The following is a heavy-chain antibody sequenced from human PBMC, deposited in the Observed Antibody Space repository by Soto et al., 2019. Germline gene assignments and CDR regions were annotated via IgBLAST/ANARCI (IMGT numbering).Heavy chain of an antibody. CDR2: IWYRGTT. CDR1: GDSISSGY. V-gene: IGHV4-59*03. Sequence: SETLSLTCNVSGDSISSGYWSWIRQPPGKTLEWIGYIWYRGTTEYNPSLKSRVTISIDTTANQFSLDLTSVSAADTAVYYCAMSPRSGFETPWDFWGPGTLVTVSS. CDR3: AMSPRSGFETPWDF. D-gene: IGHD5-12*01. J-gene: IGHJ4*02.